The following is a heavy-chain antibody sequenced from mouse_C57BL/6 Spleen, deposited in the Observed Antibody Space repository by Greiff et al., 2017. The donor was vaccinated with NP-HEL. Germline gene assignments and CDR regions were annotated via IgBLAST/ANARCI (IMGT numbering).Heavy chain of an antibody. J-gene: IGHJ3*01. CDR3: ARDGTGFAY. Sequence: EVKLQESGGGLVKPGGSLKLSCAASGFTFSSYAMSWVRQTPEKRLEWVATISDGGSYTYYPDNVKGRFTISRDNAKNNLYLQMSHLKSEDTAMYYCARDGTGFAYWGQGTLVTVSA. CDR1: GFTFSSYA. CDR2: ISDGGSYT. V-gene: IGHV5-4*01. D-gene: IGHD4-1*01.